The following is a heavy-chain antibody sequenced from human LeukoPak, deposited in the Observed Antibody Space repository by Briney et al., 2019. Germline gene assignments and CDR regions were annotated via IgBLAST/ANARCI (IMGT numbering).Heavy chain of an antibody. CDR3: ARRGDYGDS. V-gene: IGHV3-74*01. Sequence: WGSLRLSCVASGFTFSSYWMHWVRQAPGKGLVWVSRIDNDGRTTNYADSVKGRFTISRDNAKSTMYLQMNSLRADDTAVYYCARRGDYGDSWGQGTPVTVSS. J-gene: IGHJ5*01. CDR2: IDNDGRTT. D-gene: IGHD4-17*01. CDR1: GFTFSSYW.